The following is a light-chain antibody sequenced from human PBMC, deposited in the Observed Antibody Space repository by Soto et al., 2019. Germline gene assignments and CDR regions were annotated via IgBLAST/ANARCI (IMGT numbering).Light chain of an antibody. CDR2: AAP. CDR1: QSVNNY. V-gene: IGKV1-39*01. J-gene: IGKJ4*01. Sequence: DIQMTQSPSSLSASVGDRVTITCRASQSVNNYLHWYQQKSGGAPKLLIYAAPTLQNGVPSTFSGSGSGTDFTLTISSLRPEDFATYFGQQTYSSPLTFGGGTKVDIQ. CDR3: QQTYSSPLT.